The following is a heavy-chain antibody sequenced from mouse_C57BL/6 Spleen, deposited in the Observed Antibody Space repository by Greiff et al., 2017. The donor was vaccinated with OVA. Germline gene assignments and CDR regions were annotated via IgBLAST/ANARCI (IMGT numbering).Heavy chain of an antibody. J-gene: IGHJ2*01. CDR3: ESRVGDYVGY. CDR2: IYPGDGDT. CDR1: GYAFSSSW. Sequence: LVESGPELVKPGASVKISCKASGYAFSSSWMNWVKQRPGKGLAWIGRIYPGDGDTNYNGKFKGKATLTADKSSSTAYMQLSSLTSEASAVYVWESRVGDYVGYWGQGTTLTVSS. D-gene: IGHD3-3*01. V-gene: IGHV1-82*01.